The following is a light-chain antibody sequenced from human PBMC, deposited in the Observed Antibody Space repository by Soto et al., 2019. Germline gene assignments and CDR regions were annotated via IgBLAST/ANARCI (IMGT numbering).Light chain of an antibody. V-gene: IGKV3-15*01. J-gene: IGKJ1*01. CDR1: QSISRN. Sequence: VMTQSPAGLSASPGERATLSCRASQSISRNLAWYQQKPGQAPRLLSYGASTRATGVPARFSGNGSGTEFTLTINSMQSEDFVVDVCQRYNDWPTFGQGTKVDIK. CDR3: QRYNDWPT. CDR2: GAS.